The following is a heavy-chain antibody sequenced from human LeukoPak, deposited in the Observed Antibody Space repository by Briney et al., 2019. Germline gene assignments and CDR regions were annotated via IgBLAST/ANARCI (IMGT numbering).Heavy chain of an antibody. CDR2: IYGADTT. V-gene: IGHV3-66*01. CDR3: ARDYNSNSRFGY. D-gene: IGHD4-11*01. Sequence: GGSLRLSCAASGLTVSNNYMSWVRQAPGKGLEWVSIIYGADTTYYADSVKGRFTISRDNFKNTLYLQMNSLRAEDTAVYYCARDYNSNSRFGYWGQGTLVTVSS. J-gene: IGHJ4*02. CDR1: GLTVSNNY.